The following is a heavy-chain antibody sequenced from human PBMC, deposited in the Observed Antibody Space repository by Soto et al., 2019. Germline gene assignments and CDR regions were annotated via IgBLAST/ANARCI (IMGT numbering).Heavy chain of an antibody. CDR3: AKGSYDFWSGTQLDYYYMDV. D-gene: IGHD3-3*01. J-gene: IGHJ6*03. Sequence: PGGSLRLSCAASGFTFSSYGMHWVRQAPGKGLEWVAVISYDGSNKYYADSVKGRFTISRDNSKNTLYLQMNSLRAEDTAVYYCAKGSYDFWSGTQLDYYYMDVWGKGTTVTVSS. CDR2: ISYDGSNK. V-gene: IGHV3-30*18. CDR1: GFTFSSYG.